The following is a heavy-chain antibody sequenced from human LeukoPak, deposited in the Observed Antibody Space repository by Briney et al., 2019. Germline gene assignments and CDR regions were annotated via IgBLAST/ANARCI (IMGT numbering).Heavy chain of an antibody. J-gene: IGHJ4*02. D-gene: IGHD3-22*01. V-gene: IGHV4-4*07. CDR3: ARDAEFYYYDSSGYRPRGVYFDY. Sequence: SETLSLTCTVSGGSISSYYWSWIRQPAGKGLELIGRIYTSGSTNYNPSLKSRVTISVDKSKNQFSLKLSSVTAADTAVYYCARDAEFYYYDSSGYRPRGVYFDYWGQGTLVTVSS. CDR2: IYTSGST. CDR1: GGSISSYY.